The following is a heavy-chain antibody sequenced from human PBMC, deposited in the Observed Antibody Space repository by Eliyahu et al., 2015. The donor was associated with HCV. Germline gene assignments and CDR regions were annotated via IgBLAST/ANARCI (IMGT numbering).Heavy chain of an antibody. Sequence: QVQLVQSGAEVKKPGASVKVSCKAXGYTFTGXXMHWVXQAPGQGLEWMGWINPNSGGTNYAQKFQGWVTMTRDTSISTAYMELSRLRSDDTAVYYCARGGQGPYYYYYYGMDVWGQGTTVTVSS. V-gene: IGHV1-2*04. D-gene: IGHD3-10*01. CDR2: INPNSGGT. J-gene: IGHJ6*02. CDR1: GYTFTGXX. CDR3: ARGGQGPYYYYYYGMDV.